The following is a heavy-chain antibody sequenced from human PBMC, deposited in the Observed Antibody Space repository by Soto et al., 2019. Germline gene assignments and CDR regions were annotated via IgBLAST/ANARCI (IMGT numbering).Heavy chain of an antibody. CDR2: IYYSGST. CDR1: GGSISSSSSY. CDR3: ARRNSWTFDY. Sequence: SETLSLTCTVSGGSISSSSSYWDWIRQPPGKGLEWIGSIYYSGSTYYNSSLKSRVTISVDTSKNQFSLKLSSVTAADTAVYYCARRNSWTFDYWGQGTLVTVSS. V-gene: IGHV4-39*01. D-gene: IGHD1-20*01. J-gene: IGHJ4*02.